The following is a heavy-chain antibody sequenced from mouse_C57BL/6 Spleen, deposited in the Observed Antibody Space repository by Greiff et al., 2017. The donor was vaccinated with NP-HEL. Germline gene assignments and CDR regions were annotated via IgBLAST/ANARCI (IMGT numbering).Heavy chain of an antibody. J-gene: IGHJ1*03. CDR2: ISYDGSN. V-gene: IGHV3-6*01. CDR1: GSSITSGYY. Sequence: EVKLVESGPGLVKPSQSLSLTCSVTGSSITSGYYWNWIRQFPGNKLEWMGYISYDGSNNYNTSLKTRISITRDTSKNQFFLKLNSVTTEDTATYYCARTLGGSSPWYFDVWGTGTTVTVSS. CDR3: ARTLGGSSPWYFDV. D-gene: IGHD1-1*01.